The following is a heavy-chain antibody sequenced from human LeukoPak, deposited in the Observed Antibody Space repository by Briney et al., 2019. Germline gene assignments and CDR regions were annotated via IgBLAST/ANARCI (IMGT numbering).Heavy chain of an antibody. CDR1: GFTFSSYS. CDR3: AKSSDGSTSFDQ. D-gene: IGHD2-2*01. Sequence: GGSLRLSCAASGFTFSSYSMNWVRQAPGKGLEWVSSISSSSSYIYYADSVKGRFTISRDNSKNTLYLQINSLRAEDMALYYCAKSSDGSTSFDQWGQGTLVTVSS. CDR2: ISSSSSYI. J-gene: IGHJ4*02. V-gene: IGHV3-21*04.